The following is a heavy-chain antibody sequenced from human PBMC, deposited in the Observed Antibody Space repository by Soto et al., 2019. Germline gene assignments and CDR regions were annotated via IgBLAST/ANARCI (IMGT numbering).Heavy chain of an antibody. D-gene: IGHD3-10*01. V-gene: IGHV1-69*06. CDR3: ARGVYGSGNYYTGPSAFDI. CDR1: GGTLSDHG. Sequence: QVQLEQSRAEVKKPGSSVKVSCKASGGTLSDHGVAWLLQAPGQGLEWMGGTIPVFNTAKYAQKFQGRVTVTADKFTNIAYMELSSLRSEDTAFYFCARGVYGSGNYYTGPSAFDIWGQGTMVIVSS. J-gene: IGHJ3*02. CDR2: TIPVFNTA.